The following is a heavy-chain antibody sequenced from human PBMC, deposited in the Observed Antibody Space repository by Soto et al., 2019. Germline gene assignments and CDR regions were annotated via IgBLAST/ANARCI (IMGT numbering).Heavy chain of an antibody. CDR1: GGSISSGGYY. D-gene: IGHD3-10*01. J-gene: IGHJ6*01. V-gene: IGHV4-31*03. Sequence: SETLSLTCTVSGGSISSGGYYWSWIRQHPRKGLEWIGYIYYSGSTYYNPSLKSRVTISVDTSKNQFSLKLSSVTAADTAVYYCARDRGLISKSNYYYGMDVWGQGTTVKVS. CDR3: ARDRGLISKSNYYYGMDV. CDR2: IYYSGST.